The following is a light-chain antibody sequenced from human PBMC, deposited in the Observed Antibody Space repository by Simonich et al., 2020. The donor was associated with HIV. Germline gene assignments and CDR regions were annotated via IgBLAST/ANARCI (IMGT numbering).Light chain of an antibody. CDR2: AAS. V-gene: IGKV3-11*01. J-gene: IGKJ5*01. CDR3: QQRSNWPIT. CDR1: QSVSSY. Sequence: EIVLTQSPATLSLSPGERATLSCRASQSVSSYLAWYQQKPVQAPRLLIYAASNRATGIPARFSGSGSGTDFTRTISSLEPEDFAVYYCQQRSNWPITFGQGTRLEIK.